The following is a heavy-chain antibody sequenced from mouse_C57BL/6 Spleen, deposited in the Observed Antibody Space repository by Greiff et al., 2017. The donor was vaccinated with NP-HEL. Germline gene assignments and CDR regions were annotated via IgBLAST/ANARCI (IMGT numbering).Heavy chain of an antibody. J-gene: IGHJ3*01. D-gene: IGHD4-1*01. CDR2: INPNNGGT. CDR3: ARRWDGFAY. Sequence: EVQLQQSGPELVKPGASVKISCTASGYTFTDYYMNWVKQSHGKSLEWIGDINPNNGGTSYNQKFKGKATLTVDKSSSTAYMELRSLTAEDSAVYYCARRWDGFAYWGQGTLVTVSA. CDR1: GYTFTDYY. V-gene: IGHV1-26*01.